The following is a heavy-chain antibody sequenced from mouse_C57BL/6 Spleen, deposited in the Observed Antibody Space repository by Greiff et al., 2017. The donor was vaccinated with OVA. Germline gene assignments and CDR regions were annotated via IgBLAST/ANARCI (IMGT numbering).Heavy chain of an antibody. CDR3: TRAQATLFDY. CDR2: IDPENGDT. D-gene: IGHD3-2*02. J-gene: IGHJ2*01. CDR1: GFNIKDDY. Sequence: VQLKESGAELVRPGASVKLSCTASGFNIKDDYMHWVKQRPEQGLEWIGWIDPENGDTEYASKFQGKATITADTSSNTAYLQLSSLTSEDTAVYYCTRAQATLFDYWGQGTTLTVSS. V-gene: IGHV14-4*01.